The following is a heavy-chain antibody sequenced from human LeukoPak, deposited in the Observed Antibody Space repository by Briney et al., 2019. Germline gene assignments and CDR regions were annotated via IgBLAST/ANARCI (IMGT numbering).Heavy chain of an antibody. V-gene: IGHV4-34*01. J-gene: IGHJ6*03. D-gene: IGHD2-2*02. Sequence: KASETLSLTCAVYGGSFSGYYWSWIRQPPGKGLEWIGEINHSGSTNYNPSLKSRVTISVDTSKNQFSLKLSSVTAADTAVYYCARVPVPAAIWARRYYYYYMDVWGKGTTVTISS. CDR2: INHSGST. CDR1: GGSFSGYY. CDR3: ARVPVPAAIWARRYYYYYMDV.